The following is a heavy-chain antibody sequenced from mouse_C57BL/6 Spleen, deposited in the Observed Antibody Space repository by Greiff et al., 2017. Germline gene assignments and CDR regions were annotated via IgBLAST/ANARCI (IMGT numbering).Heavy chain of an antibody. CDR3: ARVHDYEEGYAMDY. CDR1: GYTFTSYG. J-gene: IGHJ4*01. Sequence: VQLVESGAELARPGASVKLSCKASGYTFTSYGISWVKQRTGQGLEWIGEIYPRSGNTYYNEKFKGKATLTADKSSSTAYMELRSLTSEDSAVYVCARVHDYEEGYAMDYWGQGTSVTVSS. CDR2: IYPRSGNT. V-gene: IGHV1-81*01. D-gene: IGHD2-4*01.